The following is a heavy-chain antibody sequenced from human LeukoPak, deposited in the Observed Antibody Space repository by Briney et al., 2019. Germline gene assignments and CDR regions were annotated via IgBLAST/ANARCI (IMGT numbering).Heavy chain of an antibody. V-gene: IGHV1-2*02. CDR2: INPNSGGT. CDR1: GYTFTGYY. Sequence: ASVKVSCKASGYTFTGYYMHWVRQAPGQGLEWMGWINPNSGGTNYAQKFQGRVTMTRDTSISTAYMELSRLRSDDTAVYYCARDPSYQGVAAGGDYWGQGTLVTVSS. D-gene: IGHD2-15*01. CDR3: ARDPSYQGVAAGGDY. J-gene: IGHJ4*02.